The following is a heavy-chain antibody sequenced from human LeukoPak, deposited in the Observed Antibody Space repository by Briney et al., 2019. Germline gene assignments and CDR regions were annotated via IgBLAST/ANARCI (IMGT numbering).Heavy chain of an antibody. CDR1: GFTFSSYW. V-gene: IGHV3-7*01. Sequence: GGSLRLSRAASGFTFSSYWMSWVRQAPGKGLEWVANIKQDGSEKYYVDSVKGRFTISRDNAKNSLYLQMNSLRAEDTAVYYCARDLRSYQLLGLRGDDAFDIWGQGTMVTVSS. J-gene: IGHJ3*02. D-gene: IGHD2-2*01. CDR3: ARDLRSYQLLGLRGDDAFDI. CDR2: IKQDGSEK.